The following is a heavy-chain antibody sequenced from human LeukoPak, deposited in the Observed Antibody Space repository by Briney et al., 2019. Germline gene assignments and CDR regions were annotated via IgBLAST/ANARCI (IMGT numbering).Heavy chain of an antibody. CDR1: GGSISSYY. Sequence: SETLSLTCTVSGGSISSYYWSWIRQPPGKGLEWIGYIYYSGSTNYNPSLKSRVTISVDTSKNQFSLKLSSVTAADTAVYYCARRNVLLWFGEFEDAYDIWGQGTMVTVSS. CDR3: ARRNVLLWFGEFEDAYDI. J-gene: IGHJ3*02. V-gene: IGHV4-59*08. D-gene: IGHD3-10*01. CDR2: IYYSGST.